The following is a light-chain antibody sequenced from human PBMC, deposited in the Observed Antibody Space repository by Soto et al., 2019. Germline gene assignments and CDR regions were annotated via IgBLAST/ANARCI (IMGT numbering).Light chain of an antibody. Sequence: AIQLTQSPSSLSASVGDRVTITCRASQGISSALAWYQQKPGKAPKLLIYDASSLESGVPTRFSGRGSVTDFSLTISSLQPEDFATYYCQQFNSYLALTFGGGTKVEIK. CDR3: QQFNSYLALT. CDR1: QGISSA. CDR2: DAS. J-gene: IGKJ4*01. V-gene: IGKV1-13*02.